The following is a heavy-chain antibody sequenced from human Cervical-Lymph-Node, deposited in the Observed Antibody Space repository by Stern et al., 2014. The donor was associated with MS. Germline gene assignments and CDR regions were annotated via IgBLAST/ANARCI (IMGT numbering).Heavy chain of an antibody. CDR3: ARSPATPSGYDRFDY. Sequence: VQLVQSGAEVKKPGESLKISCEASGYLFDDYWIGWVRQMSGRGLELVAIIFPRDSNTRYSPSVQGPVTISADKSISTAYLPWCSLRASDPAMYYCARSPATPSGYDRFDYWGQGALVTVSS. J-gene: IGHJ4*02. V-gene: IGHV5-51*03. CDR1: GYLFDDYW. D-gene: IGHD5-12*01. CDR2: IFPRDSNT.